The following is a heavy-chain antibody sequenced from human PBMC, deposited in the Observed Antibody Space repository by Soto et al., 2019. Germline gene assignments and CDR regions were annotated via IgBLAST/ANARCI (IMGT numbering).Heavy chain of an antibody. CDR3: ARGDSTDCSNGVCSFFYNHDMDV. Sequence: QVPLVQSGAEVKKPGASVKVSCKASGYSFTDYHIHWVRQAPGQGLEWLGRINPKSGGTSTAQKFQGWVTMTTDTSISTSSMELTRLTSDDTGIYYCARGDSTDCSNGVCSFFYNHDMDVWGQGTTVTVSS. CDR2: INPKSGGT. J-gene: IGHJ6*02. V-gene: IGHV1-2*04. CDR1: GYSFTDYH. D-gene: IGHD2-8*01.